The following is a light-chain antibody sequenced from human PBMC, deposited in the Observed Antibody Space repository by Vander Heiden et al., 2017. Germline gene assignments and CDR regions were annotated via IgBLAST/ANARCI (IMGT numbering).Light chain of an antibody. CDR3: QSDDSSLSGSGV. V-gene: IGLV1-40*01. CDR2: DNS. J-gene: IGLJ2*01. Sequence: QSALTQPPSASWAPGQWVTISGSGSSSNSGAGYDVHWYQQHPGADPKLLIYDNSNRPSGVPDRFSGSKSGASTSLAITGLQAEDEADYYCQSDDSSLSGSGVFGGGTKLTVL. CDR1: SSNSGAGYD.